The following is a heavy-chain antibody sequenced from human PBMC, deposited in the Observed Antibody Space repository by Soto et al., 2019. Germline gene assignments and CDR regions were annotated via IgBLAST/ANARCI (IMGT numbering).Heavy chain of an antibody. D-gene: IGHD2-15*01. V-gene: IGHV3-23*01. CDR2: ISGSAGLT. J-gene: IGHJ4*02. CDR1: GFTFSSYW. CDR3: AKDWVSGSSPY. Sequence: GGSLRLSCAASGFTFSSYWMSWVRQAPGKQLEWVSAISGSAGLTFYADSVKGRFTISRDNSKNTLYLQMNSLRAEDTAVYYCAKDWVSGSSPYWGQGTLVTVSS.